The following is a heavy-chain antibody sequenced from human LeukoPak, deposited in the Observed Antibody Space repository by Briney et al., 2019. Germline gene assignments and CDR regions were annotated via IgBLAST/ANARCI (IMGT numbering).Heavy chain of an antibody. CDR2: LYAGGST. V-gene: IGHV3-66*01. CDR3: VYSGXXXXRRXFEY. J-gene: IGHJ4*01. Sequence: PGGSLRLSCAASGFNVSENYMSWVRQAPGRGLESVSVLYAGGSTFYVDSARARFIISRDESKNTVYLQMNNLRVEDTALYYCVYSGXXXXRRXFEYWGXETLVTV. D-gene: IGHD6-25*01. CDR1: GFNVSENY.